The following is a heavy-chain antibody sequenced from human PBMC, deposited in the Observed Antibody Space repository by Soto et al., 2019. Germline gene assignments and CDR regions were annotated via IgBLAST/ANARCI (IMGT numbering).Heavy chain of an antibody. Sequence: PSQTLSLTCAVSGGSISSGDYSWSWIRQPPGKGLEWIGYIYYSGSTYYNPSLKSRVTISVDTSKNQFSLKLSSVTAADTAVYYCASQRVTIFGVVMPLDYWGQGTLVTVSS. V-gene: IGHV4-30-2*03. D-gene: IGHD3-3*01. CDR3: ASQRVTIFGVVMPLDY. J-gene: IGHJ4*02. CDR2: IYYSGST. CDR1: GGSISSGDYS.